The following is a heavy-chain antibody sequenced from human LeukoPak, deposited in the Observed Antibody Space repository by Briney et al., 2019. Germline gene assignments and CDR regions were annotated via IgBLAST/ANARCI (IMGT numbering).Heavy chain of an antibody. J-gene: IGHJ6*02. CDR3: AKDQFSGSYYKGYYYGMDV. D-gene: IGHD3-10*01. Sequence: PGGSLRLSCAASGFTFSSYAMSWVRQAPGKGLEWVSAISGSGGSTYYADSVKGRSTISRDNSKNTLYLQMNSLRAEDTAVYYCAKDQFSGSYYKGYYYGMDVWGQGTTVTVSS. CDR1: GFTFSSYA. CDR2: ISGSGGST. V-gene: IGHV3-23*01.